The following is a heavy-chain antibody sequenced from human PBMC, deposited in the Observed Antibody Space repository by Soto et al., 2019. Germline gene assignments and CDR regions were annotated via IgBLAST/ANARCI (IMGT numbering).Heavy chain of an antibody. Sequence: QVHLLQSGAEVKKPGSSVKGSCKAAGGTFSNYAVSWLRQAPGQGREGMGVITPFFDTPSYAQRFQGRNPISADTSTTTVYLELRGLRFEDTAIFYCAREVVTETPLGYLDSWGQGTLVIVSS. D-gene: IGHD2-21*02. CDR2: ITPFFDTP. CDR1: GGTFSNYA. CDR3: AREVVTETPLGYLDS. V-gene: IGHV1-69*06. J-gene: IGHJ4*02.